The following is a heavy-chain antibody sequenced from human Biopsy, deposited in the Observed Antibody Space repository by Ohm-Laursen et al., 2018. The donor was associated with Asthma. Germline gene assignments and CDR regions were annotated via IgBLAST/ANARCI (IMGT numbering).Heavy chain of an antibody. J-gene: IGHJ4*02. V-gene: IGHV3-30-3*01. D-gene: IGHD6-13*01. CDR3: LRDTLGYYFDI. Sequence: SLRLSCTASGRHFGSYNMHWARQAPGKGLEWVAVITFDGSTQHYGDSVKGRFTISRDNSKNMLFLQMNSLRAEDTAVYYCLRDTLGYYFDIWGQGTQVTVSS. CDR1: GRHFGSYN. CDR2: ITFDGSTQ.